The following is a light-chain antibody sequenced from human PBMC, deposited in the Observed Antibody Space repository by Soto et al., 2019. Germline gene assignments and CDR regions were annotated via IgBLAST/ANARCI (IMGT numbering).Light chain of an antibody. J-gene: IGKJ1*01. Sequence: EIVLTQSPGTLSLSPGERATLSCRASQSVSSYLAWYQQKPGQAPRLLIYDASTRATGISARFSGSGSGTDFTLTISSLEPEDCAVYYCQQRSNWPVTFGQETKVAVK. CDR1: QSVSSY. V-gene: IGKV3-11*01. CDR2: DAS. CDR3: QQRSNWPVT.